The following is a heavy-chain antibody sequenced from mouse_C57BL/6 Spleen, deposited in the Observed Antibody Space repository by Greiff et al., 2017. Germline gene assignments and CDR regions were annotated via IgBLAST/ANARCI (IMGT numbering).Heavy chain of an antibody. CDR1: GYTFTNYW. V-gene: IGHV1-63*01. CDR2: IYPGGGYT. D-gene: IGHD2-4*01. CDR3: ARSYDYDAWFAY. Sequence: VQLQESGAELVRPGTSVKMSCKASGYTFTNYWIGWAKQRPGHGLEWIGDIYPGGGYTNYNEKFKGKATLTADKSSSTAYMQFSSLTSEDSAIYYCARSYDYDAWFAYWGQGTLVTVSA. J-gene: IGHJ3*01.